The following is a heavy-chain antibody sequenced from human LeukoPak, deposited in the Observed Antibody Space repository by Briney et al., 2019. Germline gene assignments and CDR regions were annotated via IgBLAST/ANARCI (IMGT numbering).Heavy chain of an antibody. CDR1: AYSISSGYY. CDR2: IYHSGST. CDR3: ARQLGIKPYYMDV. V-gene: IGHV4-38-2*02. D-gene: IGHD3/OR15-3a*01. J-gene: IGHJ6*03. Sequence: SETLSLTCTVSAYSISSGYYWGWIRQPPGKGLEWIGSIYHSGSTYYNRSLKCRVTISVDTSKNQFSLKLSSVTAADTAVYYCARQLGIKPYYMDVRGKGTTVTVSS.